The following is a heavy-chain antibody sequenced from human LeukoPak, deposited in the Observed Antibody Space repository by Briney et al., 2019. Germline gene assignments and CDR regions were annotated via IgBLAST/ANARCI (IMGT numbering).Heavy chain of an antibody. J-gene: IGHJ4*02. D-gene: IGHD2/OR15-2a*01. CDR1: GGSISSGDYY. Sequence: SQTLSRTCTVSGGSISSGDYYWSWIRQPPGKGLEWIVSIYYSGSTYYNPSLKSRVTISVDTSKNQFSLKLSSVTAADTAVYYCASYDLSMIWVKRYDYWGQGTLVAVSS. CDR2: IYYSGST. CDR3: ASYDLSMIWVKRYDY. V-gene: IGHV4-39*07.